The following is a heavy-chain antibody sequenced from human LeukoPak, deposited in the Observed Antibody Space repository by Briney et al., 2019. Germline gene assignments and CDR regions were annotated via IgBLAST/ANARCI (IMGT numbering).Heavy chain of an antibody. CDR2: ISVGKDNT. CDR3: ARDRAIVEWLYYFDY. D-gene: IGHD3-3*01. Sequence: GALVKVSCKSSGYTCTRYAMHWVRQAPGQRLEWMGWISVGKDNTKYSENFQGRVPITRDTSASTAYMALSSLRSEDTAVYYCARDRAIVEWLYYFDYWGQGTLVTVSS. J-gene: IGHJ4*02. CDR1: GYTCTRYA. V-gene: IGHV1-3*01.